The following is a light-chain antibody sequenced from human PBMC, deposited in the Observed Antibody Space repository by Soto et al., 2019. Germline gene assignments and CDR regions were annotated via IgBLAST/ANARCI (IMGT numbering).Light chain of an antibody. CDR1: QSVSSTY. V-gene: IGKV3-20*01. CDR3: QQHGGSPIT. J-gene: IGKJ5*01. Sequence: EIVMTQSPATLSVSPGERAILSYRASQSVSSTYLAWYQQKPGQPPRLLIYGASTRATGIPDRFSGSGSGTDFTLTISRLEPEDFAAYYCQQHGGSPITFGQGTRLEIK. CDR2: GAS.